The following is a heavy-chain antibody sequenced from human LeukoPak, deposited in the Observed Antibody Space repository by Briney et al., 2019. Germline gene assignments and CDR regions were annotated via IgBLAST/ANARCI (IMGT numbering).Heavy chain of an antibody. V-gene: IGHV4-4*07. CDR2: IYTSGST. Sequence: PSETLSLTCTVSGGSISSYYWSWIRQPAGKGLEWIGRIYTSGSTNYNPSLKSRVTMSVDTSKNQFSLKLSSVTAADTAVYYCARDAPPYYYDSSGYYSRYFDLWGRGTLVTVSS. CDR3: ARDAPPYYYDSSGYYSRYFDL. D-gene: IGHD3-22*01. CDR1: GGSISSYY. J-gene: IGHJ2*01.